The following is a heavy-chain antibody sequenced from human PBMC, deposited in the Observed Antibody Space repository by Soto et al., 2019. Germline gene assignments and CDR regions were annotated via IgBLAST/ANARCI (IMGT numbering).Heavy chain of an antibody. CDR3: ARSSDTAMVECGGACYVWSPFDY. V-gene: IGHV1-69*01. CDR1: GGTFSSYA. CDR2: IIPIFGTA. J-gene: IGHJ4*02. Sequence: QVQLVQSGAEVKKPGSSVKVSCKASGGTFSSYAISWVRQAPGQGLEWMGGIIPIFGTANYAQKFQGRVTITADESTSTAYMELSSLRSEDTAVYYCARSSDTAMVECGGACYVWSPFDYWGQGTLVTVSS. D-gene: IGHD2-21*02.